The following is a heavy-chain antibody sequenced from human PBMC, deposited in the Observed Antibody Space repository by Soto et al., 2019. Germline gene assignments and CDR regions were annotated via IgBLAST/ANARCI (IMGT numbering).Heavy chain of an antibody. CDR2: ISYDGSNK. Sequence: GGSLRLSCAASGFTFSSYGMHWVRQAPGKGLEWVAVISYDGSNKYYADSVKGRFTISRDNSKNTLYLQMNSLRAEDTAVYYCAKDRLAITRYYYYGMDVWGQGTTVTVSS. CDR1: GFTFSSYG. V-gene: IGHV3-30*18. CDR3: AKDRLAITRYYYYGMDV. D-gene: IGHD3-22*01. J-gene: IGHJ6*02.